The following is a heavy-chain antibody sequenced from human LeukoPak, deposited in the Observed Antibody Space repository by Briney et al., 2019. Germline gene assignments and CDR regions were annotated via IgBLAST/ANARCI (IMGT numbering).Heavy chain of an antibody. CDR2: IIPIFGTA. J-gene: IGHJ3*02. V-gene: IGHV1-69*05. D-gene: IGHD3-10*01. CDR1: GGTFSSYA. Sequence: SVKVSCKASGGTFSSYAISWVRQAPGQGLEWMGGIIPIFGTANYAQKFQGRVTITTDESTSTAYMELSSLRSEDTAAYYCARLWFGELLIDRAFDIWGQGTMVTVSS. CDR3: ARLWFGELLIDRAFDI.